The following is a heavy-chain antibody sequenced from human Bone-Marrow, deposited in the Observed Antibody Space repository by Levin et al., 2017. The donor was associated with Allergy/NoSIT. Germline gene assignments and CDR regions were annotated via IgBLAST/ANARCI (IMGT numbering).Heavy chain of an antibody. D-gene: IGHD3-22*01. V-gene: IGHV3-11*03. J-gene: IGHJ4*02. Sequence: PGGSLRLSCVASGFTFSDYYMSWIRQAPGKGLEWISYITGTSGFTSYADSVKGRFTISRDNAKNSLYLQMNSLKAEDTAVYYCASLHRQHLGSSGLSWGQGTLVTVSS. CDR3: ASLHRQHLGSSGLS. CDR2: ITGTSGFT. CDR1: GFTFSDYY.